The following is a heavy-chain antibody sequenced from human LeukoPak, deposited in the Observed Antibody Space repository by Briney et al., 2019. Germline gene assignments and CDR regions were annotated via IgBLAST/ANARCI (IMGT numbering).Heavy chain of an antibody. Sequence: GGSLRLSCAASGFTFSSYAMSWVRQAPGNGLEWVSAISGSGGSTYYADSVKGRFTISRDNSKNTLYLQMNSLRAEDTAVYYCAKRAYSPTQGVNWFDPWGQGTLVTVSS. J-gene: IGHJ5*02. D-gene: IGHD4-11*01. CDR2: ISGSGGST. CDR1: GFTFSSYA. CDR3: AKRAYSPTQGVNWFDP. V-gene: IGHV3-23*01.